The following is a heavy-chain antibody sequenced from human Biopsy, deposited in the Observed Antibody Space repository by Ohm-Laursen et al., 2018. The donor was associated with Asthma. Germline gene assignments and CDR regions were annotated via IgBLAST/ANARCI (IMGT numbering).Heavy chain of an antibody. CDR2: IYYSGST. J-gene: IGHJ5*02. Sequence: SDTLSLTCAVSGGSINIGDYYWSWIRQHPVKGLEWIGYIYYSGSTNYNPSLKSRVTISADTSKNQFHLNLSSVTAADTAVYFCARAAITGIRGWFDPWGQGTQVTVSS. CDR1: GGSINIGDYY. CDR3: ARAAITGIRGWFDP. V-gene: IGHV4-31*11. D-gene: IGHD1-20*01.